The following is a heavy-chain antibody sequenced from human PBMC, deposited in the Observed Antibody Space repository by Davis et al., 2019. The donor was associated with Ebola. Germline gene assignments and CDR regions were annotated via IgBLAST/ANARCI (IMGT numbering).Heavy chain of an antibody. V-gene: IGHV4-59*12. D-gene: IGHD3-10*01. CDR1: GGSISSYY. J-gene: IGHJ5*02. Sequence: SETLSLTCTVSGGSISSYYWSWIRQPPGKGPEWIGYIYYSGSTNYNPSLKSRVTISVDTSKNQFSLRLSSVTAADTAVFYCARGYYYGSGSYYRKFDPWGQGTLVTVSS. CDR3: ARGYYYGSGSYYRKFDP. CDR2: IYYSGST.